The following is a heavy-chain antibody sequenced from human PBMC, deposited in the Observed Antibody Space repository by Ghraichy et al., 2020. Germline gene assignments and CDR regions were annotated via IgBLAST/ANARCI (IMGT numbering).Heavy chain of an antibody. J-gene: IGHJ4*02. Sequence: GGSLRLSCAASGFTFSSYGMHWVRQAPGKGLEWVAVISYDGSNKYYADSVKGRFTISRDNSKNTLYLQMNSLRAEDTAVYYCAKGEAFRIAALDYWGQGTLVTVSS. D-gene: IGHD6-6*01. V-gene: IGHV3-30*18. CDR1: GFTFSSYG. CDR2: ISYDGSNK. CDR3: AKGEAFRIAALDY.